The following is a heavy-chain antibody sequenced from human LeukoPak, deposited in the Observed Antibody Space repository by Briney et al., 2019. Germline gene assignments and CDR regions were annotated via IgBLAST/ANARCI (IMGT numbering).Heavy chain of an antibody. Sequence: GGSLRLSCAASGFTFSSYTMNWVRQAPGKGLEWVSAISGSGGSTYYADSVKGRFTISRDNSKNTLYLQMNSLRAEDTAVYYCAKGRYTSGGFDYWGQGTLVTVSS. CDR1: GFTFSSYT. V-gene: IGHV3-23*01. CDR3: AKGRYTSGGFDY. CDR2: ISGSGGST. D-gene: IGHD6-19*01. J-gene: IGHJ4*02.